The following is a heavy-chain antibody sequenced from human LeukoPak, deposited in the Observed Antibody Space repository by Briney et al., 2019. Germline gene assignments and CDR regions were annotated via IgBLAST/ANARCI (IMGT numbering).Heavy chain of an antibody. Sequence: ASVKVSCKASGYTFTSYDINWVRQATGQGLEWMGWMNPNSGNTGYAQKFQGRVTMTRNTSISTAYMELSSLRSDDTAVYYCARRPFPDYYGSGNPYGMDVWGQGTTVTVSS. J-gene: IGHJ6*02. CDR2: MNPNSGNT. CDR1: GYTFTSYD. V-gene: IGHV1-8*01. CDR3: ARRPFPDYYGSGNPYGMDV. D-gene: IGHD3-10*01.